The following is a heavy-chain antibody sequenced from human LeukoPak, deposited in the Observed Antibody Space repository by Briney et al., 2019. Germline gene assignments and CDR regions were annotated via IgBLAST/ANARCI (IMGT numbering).Heavy chain of an antibody. CDR2: ISSSSSYI. D-gene: IGHD2-2*01. J-gene: IGHJ4*02. CDR1: GFTFSSYS. V-gene: IGHV3-21*01. CDR3: ARASVVPAGMCDY. Sequence: GGSLRLSCAASGFTFSSYSMNWVRQAPGKGLEWVSSISSSSSYIYYADSVKGRFTISRDNAKNSLYLQMNSLRAEDTAVYYCARASVVPAGMCDYWGQGTLVTVSS.